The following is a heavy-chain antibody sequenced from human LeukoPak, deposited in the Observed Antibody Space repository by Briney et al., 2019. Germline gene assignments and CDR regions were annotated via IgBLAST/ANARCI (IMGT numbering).Heavy chain of an antibody. J-gene: IGHJ3*02. V-gene: IGHV4-38-2*02. CDR3: AKSNGYGLIDI. CDR2: IYHSGST. Sequence: SETLSLTCTVSGYSISSGYYWAWIRRPPGKGLEWIGSIYHSGSTNYNPSLKSRVTISVDTSKNHFSLKLNSVTAADTAVYYCAKSNGYGLIDIWGQGTMVTVSS. CDR1: GYSISSGYY. D-gene: IGHD3-22*01.